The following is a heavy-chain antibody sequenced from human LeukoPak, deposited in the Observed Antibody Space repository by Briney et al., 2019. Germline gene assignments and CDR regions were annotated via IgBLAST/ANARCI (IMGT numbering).Heavy chain of an antibody. Sequence: PGGSLRLSCAASGFTFSDYYMSWIRQAPGKGLEWVSYISSSSSYTNYADSVKGRFTISRDNAKNSLYLQMNSLRAEDTAVYYCAREAGYCSSTSCYEATLDYWGQGTLVTVSP. D-gene: IGHD2-2*01. CDR1: GFTFSDYY. CDR2: ISSSSSYT. J-gene: IGHJ4*02. CDR3: AREAGYCSSTSCYEATLDY. V-gene: IGHV3-11*06.